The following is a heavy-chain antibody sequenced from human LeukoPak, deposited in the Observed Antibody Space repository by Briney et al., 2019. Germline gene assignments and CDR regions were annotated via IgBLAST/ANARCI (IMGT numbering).Heavy chain of an antibody. J-gene: IGHJ5*02. D-gene: IGHD3-3*01. CDR3: ARDIFGWFDP. V-gene: IGHV1-3*03. Sequence: ASVKVSCKASGYTFTGYYMHWLRQAPGQRLEWMGWVNAGNGNTKYSQEFQGRVTITRDTSASTAYMELSSLRSEDKAVYYCARDIFGWFDPWGQGTLVTVSS. CDR1: GYTFTGYY. CDR2: VNAGNGNT.